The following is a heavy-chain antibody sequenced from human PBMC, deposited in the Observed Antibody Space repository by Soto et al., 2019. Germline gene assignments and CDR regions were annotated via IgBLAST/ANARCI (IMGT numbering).Heavy chain of an antibody. Sequence: SETLSLTCTVSGGSISSGGYYWSWIRQHPGKGLEWIGYINHSGSTNYNPSLKSRVTISVDTSKNQFSLKLSSVTAADTAVYYCARGYSNRLGYYYYMDVWGKGTTVTAP. CDR3: ARGYSNRLGYYYYMDV. CDR2: INHSGST. D-gene: IGHD6-13*01. J-gene: IGHJ6*03. V-gene: IGHV4-31*03. CDR1: GGSISSGGYY.